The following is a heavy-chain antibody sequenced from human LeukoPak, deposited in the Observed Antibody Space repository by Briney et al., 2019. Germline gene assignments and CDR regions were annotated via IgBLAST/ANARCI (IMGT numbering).Heavy chain of an antibody. J-gene: IGHJ6*02. CDR1: GGSFSGYY. D-gene: IGHD1/OR15-1a*01. V-gene: IGHV4-34*01. CDR2: INHSGST. CDR3: SLRTGDYYYYGMDV. Sequence: SQTLSLTCAVYGGSFSGYYWSWIRQPPGKGLEWIGEINHSGSTNYNPSLKSRVTISVDTSKNQFSLKLSSVTAADTAVYYCSLRTGDYYYYGMDVWGQGTTVTVSS.